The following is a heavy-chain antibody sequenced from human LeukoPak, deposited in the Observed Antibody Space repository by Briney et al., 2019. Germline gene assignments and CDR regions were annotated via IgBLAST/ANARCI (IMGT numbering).Heavy chain of an antibody. CDR3: AKSLRERYL. V-gene: IGHV3-23*01. D-gene: IGHD1-14*01. J-gene: IGHJ4*02. Sequence: GGSLRLSCVASGFTFSSYGMTWVRQAPGKGLEWVSSISDTGGSTEYADSVKGRLTISRDNSKNTVYLQMNSLRAEDTAIYYCAKSLRERYLWGQGTLVTVSS. CDR1: GFTFSSYG. CDR2: ISDTGGST.